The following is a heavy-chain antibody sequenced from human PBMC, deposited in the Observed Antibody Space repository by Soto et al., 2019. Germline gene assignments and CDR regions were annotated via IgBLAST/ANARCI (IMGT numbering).Heavy chain of an antibody. CDR3: ARGREDFWSGYYYYYYGMDV. J-gene: IGHJ6*02. V-gene: IGHV3-30-3*01. CDR1: GFTFSSYA. CDR2: ISYDGSNK. D-gene: IGHD3-3*01. Sequence: HPGGSLRLSCAASGFTFSSYAMHWVRQAPGKGLEWVAVISYDGSNKYYADSVKGRFTISRDNSKNTLYLQMNSLRAEDTAVYYCARGREDFWSGYYYYYYGMDVWGQGTTVTVSS.